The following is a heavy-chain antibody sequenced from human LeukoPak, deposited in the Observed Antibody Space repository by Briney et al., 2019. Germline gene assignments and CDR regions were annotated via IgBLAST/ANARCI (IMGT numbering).Heavy chain of an antibody. D-gene: IGHD3-3*01. CDR2: FDPEDGET. J-gene: IGHJ4*02. Sequence: ASVKVSCKVSGYTLTELSMHWMRQAPGKGLEWMGGFDPEDGETIYAQKFQGRVTMTEDTSTDAAYMELSSLRSEDTAVYYCATGLRFLEWLFDYWGQGTLVTVSS. CDR3: ATGLRFLEWLFDY. V-gene: IGHV1-24*01. CDR1: GYTLTELS.